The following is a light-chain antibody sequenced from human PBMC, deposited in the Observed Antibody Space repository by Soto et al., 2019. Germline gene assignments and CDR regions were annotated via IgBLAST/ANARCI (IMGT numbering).Light chain of an antibody. CDR1: QTISIW. V-gene: IGKV1-5*01. J-gene: IGKJ1*01. Sequence: DIHMTQSPSTLSASVVDRVTITCRASQTISIWLAWYQQKPGKAPKLVIYDASTLQRGVPSRFSGSGSGTEFTLTISSLQPDDFATYYCQQYETFSGTFGQGTKVDIK. CDR3: QQYETFSGT. CDR2: DAS.